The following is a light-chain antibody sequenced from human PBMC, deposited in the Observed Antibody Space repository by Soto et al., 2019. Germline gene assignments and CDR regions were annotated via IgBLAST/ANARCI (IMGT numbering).Light chain of an antibody. Sequence: EIVLTQSPGTLSLSPGERATLSCRASQSVSRSYLAWYQQKPGQAPRLLIYGASSRATGIPDRFSGSGSGIDFTLTISKLEPEDFATYYCQQSYSTPQTFGQGTKVEIK. CDR3: QQSYSTPQT. V-gene: IGKV3-20*01. J-gene: IGKJ1*01. CDR2: GAS. CDR1: QSVSRSY.